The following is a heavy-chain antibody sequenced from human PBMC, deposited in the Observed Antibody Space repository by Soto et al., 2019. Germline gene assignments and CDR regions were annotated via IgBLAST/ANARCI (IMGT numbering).Heavy chain of an antibody. CDR1: GFTFSSYA. CDR3: ASVMQWLVPVDAFDI. V-gene: IGHV3-23*01. J-gene: IGHJ3*02. CDR2: ISGSGGST. Sequence: GGSLRLSCAASGFTFSSYAMSWVRQAPGKGLEWVSAISGSGGSTYYADSVKGRSTISRDNSKNTLYLQMNSLRAEDTAVYYCASVMQWLVPVDAFDIWGQGTMVTVSS. D-gene: IGHD6-19*01.